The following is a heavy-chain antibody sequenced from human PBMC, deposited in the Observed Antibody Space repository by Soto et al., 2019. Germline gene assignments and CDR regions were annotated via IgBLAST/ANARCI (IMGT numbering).Heavy chain of an antibody. CDR2: ISYDGSNK. Sequence: QVQLVESGGGVVQPGRSLRLSCAASGFTFSSYAMHWVRQAPGKGLEWVAVISYDGSNKYYSDSVKGRFTISRDNSKNTLYLQMNSLRAEDTAVYYCAREDYYGSASTIYYYDMDVWGQGTTVTVSS. CDR3: AREDYYGSASTIYYYDMDV. J-gene: IGHJ6*02. D-gene: IGHD3-10*01. V-gene: IGHV3-30-3*01. CDR1: GFTFSSYA.